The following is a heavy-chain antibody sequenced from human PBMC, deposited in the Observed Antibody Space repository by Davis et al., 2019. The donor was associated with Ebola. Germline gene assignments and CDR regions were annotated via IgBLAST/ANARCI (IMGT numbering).Heavy chain of an antibody. CDR3: AKSGLSFGVVKYHYGMDV. D-gene: IGHD3-3*01. J-gene: IGHJ6*04. V-gene: IGHV3-23*03. Sequence: GESLKISCAASGFTFSTYAMNWVRQAPGKGLEWVSFINTGSNYIFYADSLKGRFTISRDNSKTTLYLQMNSLRAEDTAVYYCAKSGLSFGVVKYHYGMDVWGKGTTVTVSS. CDR1: GFTFSTYA. CDR2: INTGSNYI.